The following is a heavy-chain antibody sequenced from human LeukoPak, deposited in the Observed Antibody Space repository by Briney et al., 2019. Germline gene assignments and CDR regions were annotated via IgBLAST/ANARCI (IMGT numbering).Heavy chain of an antibody. Sequence: GSLRLSCAASGFTFSDYYMNWIRQAPGKGLEWIGEINHSGSTNYKPSLKSRVTISVDTSKNQFSLKLSSVTAADTAVYYCARGGIAARPYYYYYMDVWGKGTTVTVSS. CDR3: ARGGIAARPYYYYYMDV. D-gene: IGHD6-6*01. CDR2: INHSGST. J-gene: IGHJ6*03. V-gene: IGHV4-34*01. CDR1: GFTFSDYY.